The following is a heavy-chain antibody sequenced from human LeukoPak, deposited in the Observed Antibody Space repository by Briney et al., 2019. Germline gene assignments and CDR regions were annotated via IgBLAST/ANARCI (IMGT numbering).Heavy chain of an antibody. J-gene: IGHJ4*02. D-gene: IGHD2-15*01. CDR1: GLTFSSYA. V-gene: IGHV3-23*01. CDR3: AEGIEYCSGGSCY. Sequence: GGSLRLSCAASGLTFSSYAMSWVRQAPGKGLEWVSGISGSGGSTYYADSVKGRFTISRDNSKNTLYLQMNSLRAEDTAVYYCAEGIEYCSGGSCYWGQGTLVTVSS. CDR2: ISGSGGST.